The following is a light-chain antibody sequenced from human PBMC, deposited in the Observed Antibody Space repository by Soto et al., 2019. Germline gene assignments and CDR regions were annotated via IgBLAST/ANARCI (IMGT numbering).Light chain of an antibody. CDR3: CSYASSSTVV. J-gene: IGLJ2*01. V-gene: IGLV2-23*01. CDR2: EGS. CDR1: SSDVGSYNL. Sequence: QSALTQPASVSGSPGQSITISCTGSSSDVGSYNLVSWYHQHPGKAPKLMIYEGSKRPSGVSNRFSGSKSGNTASLTISGLQAEDDADYYCCSYASSSTVVFGGGTQLTVL.